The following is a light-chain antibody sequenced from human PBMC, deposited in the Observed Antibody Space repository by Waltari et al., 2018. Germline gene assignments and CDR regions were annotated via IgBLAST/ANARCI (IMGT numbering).Light chain of an antibody. CDR3: SSYTTSNTLWV. Sequence: QSALTQPASVSGSPGQSITISCTGTSSDVGDYNFVSWYQQHPGKAPQLIISNVNSRPSGVSYRFSGSKSGNTASLTISELQAEDGADYYCSSYTTSNTLWVFGGGTKLTVL. CDR1: SSDVGDYNF. CDR2: NVN. V-gene: IGLV2-14*03. J-gene: IGLJ3*02.